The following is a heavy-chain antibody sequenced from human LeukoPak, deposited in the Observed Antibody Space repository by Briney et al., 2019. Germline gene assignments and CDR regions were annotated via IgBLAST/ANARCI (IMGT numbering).Heavy chain of an antibody. V-gene: IGHV3-15*01. D-gene: IGHD3-22*01. CDR2: IKSKTDGGTT. CDR1: GFTFSNAW. J-gene: IGHJ6*02. Sequence: GGSLRLSCAASGFTFSNAWMSWVRQAPGKGLERVGGIKSKTDGGTTDYAAPVKGRFTISRDGSKNTLYLQMNSLKTEDTAVYYCTTDQSSGYYYGLSYYYYYGMDVWGQGTTVTVSS. CDR3: TTDQSSGYYYGLSYYYYYGMDV.